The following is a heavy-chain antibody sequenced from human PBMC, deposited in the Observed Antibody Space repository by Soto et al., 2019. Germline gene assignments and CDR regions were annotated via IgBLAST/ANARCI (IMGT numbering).Heavy chain of an antibody. J-gene: IGHJ3*02. CDR2: IKSKTDGGTT. CDR1: GFTFSNDW. D-gene: IGHD3-22*01. Sequence: PGGSLRLSCAASGFTFSNDWMSWVRQAPGKGLAWVGRIKSKTDGGTTDYAAPVKGRFTISRDDSKHTLYLQMHSMKTAAPAVYYCTTEFGSITMIVVVPDIWGQGTRDTV. CDR3: TTEFGSITMIVVVPDI. V-gene: IGHV3-15*01.